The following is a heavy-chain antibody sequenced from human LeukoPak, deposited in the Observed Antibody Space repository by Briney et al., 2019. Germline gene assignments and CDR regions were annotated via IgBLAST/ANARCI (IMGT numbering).Heavy chain of an antibody. J-gene: IGHJ4*02. D-gene: IGHD3-22*01. Sequence: SETLSLTCTVSGGSISSSSDYWGWIRQAPGKGLEWIGSIYYHENTYYNSSLKSRVTISVDTSKNQFSLKLSSVTAADTAVYFCARSGGLWLLTYYFDYWGQGTLVTVSS. CDR2: IYYHENT. CDR3: ARSGGLWLLTYYFDY. V-gene: IGHV4-39*07. CDR1: GGSISSSSDY.